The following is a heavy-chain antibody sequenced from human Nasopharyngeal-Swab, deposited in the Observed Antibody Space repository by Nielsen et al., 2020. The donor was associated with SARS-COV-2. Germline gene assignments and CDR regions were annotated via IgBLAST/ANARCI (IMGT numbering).Heavy chain of an antibody. J-gene: IGHJ4*02. V-gene: IGHV3-30-3*01. CDR2: ISYDGSNK. D-gene: IGHD3-22*01. Sequence: VRQAPGKGLEWVAVISYDGSNKYYADSVKGRFTISRDNSKNTLYLQMNSLRAEDTAVYYCARGEVYYYDSSGYLNYFDYWCQGTLVTVSS. CDR3: ARGEVYYYDSSGYLNYFDY.